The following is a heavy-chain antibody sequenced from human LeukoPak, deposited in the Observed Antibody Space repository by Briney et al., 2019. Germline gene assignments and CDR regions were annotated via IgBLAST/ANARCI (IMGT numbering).Heavy chain of an antibody. V-gene: IGHV3-23*01. D-gene: IGHD5-12*01. CDR1: GFTFSSYA. CDR3: ASHSDGYDPYGYFQH. J-gene: IGHJ1*01. CDR2: ISGSGGST. Sequence: PGGSLRLSCAASGFTFSSYAMSWVRQAPGKGLEWVSAISGSGGSTYYADSVKGRFTISRDNSKNTLYLQMNSLRAEDTAVYYCASHSDGYDPYGYFQHWGQGTLVTVSS.